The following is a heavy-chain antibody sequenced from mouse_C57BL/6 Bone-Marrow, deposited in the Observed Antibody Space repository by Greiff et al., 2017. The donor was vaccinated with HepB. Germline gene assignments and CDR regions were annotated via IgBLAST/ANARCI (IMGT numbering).Heavy chain of an antibody. Sequence: EVQLVESGGGLVQPGGSMKLSCVASGFTFSNYWMNWVRQSPEKGLEWVAQIRSKSDNYATHYAESVKGRFTISRDDSKSSVYLQMNNLRAEDTGIYYCTRLQRYYAMDYWGQGTSVTVSS. CDR2: IRSKSDNYAT. D-gene: IGHD1-1*01. J-gene: IGHJ4*01. V-gene: IGHV6-3*01. CDR1: GFTFSNYW. CDR3: TRLQRYYAMDY.